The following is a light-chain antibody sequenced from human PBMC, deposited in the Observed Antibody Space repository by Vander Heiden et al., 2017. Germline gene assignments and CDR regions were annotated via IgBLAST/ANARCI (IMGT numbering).Light chain of an antibody. V-gene: IGLV10-54*04. J-gene: IGLJ1*01. Sequence: QAGLTQPPSVSKDLRQTATLTCTGNSNNVGNQGAAWLQQHQGHPPKLLSYRNNNRPSGISERFSAFRSGNTASLTITGLQPEDEADYYCSAWDSSLSVYVCGTGTKVTVL. CDR1: SNNVGNQG. CDR3: SAWDSSLSVYV. CDR2: RNN.